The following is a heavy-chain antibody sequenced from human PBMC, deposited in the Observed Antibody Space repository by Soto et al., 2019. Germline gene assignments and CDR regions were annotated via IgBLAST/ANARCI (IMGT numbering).Heavy chain of an antibody. CDR1: GYTSTSYD. V-gene: IGHV1-8*01. Sequence: GASVKVSCKASGYTSTSYDINWVRQATGQGLEWMGWMNPNSGNTGYAQKFQGRVTMTRNTSISTAYMELSSLRSEDTAVYYCARGSDSYDYYGMDVWGQGTTVTVSS. CDR2: MNPNSGNT. CDR3: ARGSDSYDYYGMDV. J-gene: IGHJ6*01.